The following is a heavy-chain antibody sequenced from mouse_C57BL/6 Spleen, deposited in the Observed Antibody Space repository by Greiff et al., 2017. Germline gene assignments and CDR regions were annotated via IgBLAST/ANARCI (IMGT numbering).Heavy chain of an antibody. CDR3: ARRDYYGSSFGDYAMDY. CDR2: INPSTGGT. J-gene: IGHJ4*01. D-gene: IGHD1-1*01. Sequence: EVQLVESGPELVKPGASVKISCKASGYSFTGYYMNWVKQSPEKSLEWIGEINPSTGGTTYNQKFKAKATLTVDKSSSTAYMQLKSLTSEDSAVYYCARRDYYGSSFGDYAMDYWGQGTSVTVSS. V-gene: IGHV1-42*01. CDR1: GYSFTGYY.